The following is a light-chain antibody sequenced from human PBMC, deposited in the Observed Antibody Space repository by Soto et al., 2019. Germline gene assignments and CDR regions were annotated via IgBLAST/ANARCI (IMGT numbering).Light chain of an antibody. CDR2: AAS. V-gene: IGKV1-9*01. Sequence: DIQLTQSPSFLSASVGDRVTITCRASQGINNYLAWYQQKPGKATKLLIYAASTLQSGVPPRFSGSGSGTEFTLTVSSLQPEDFATYYCQQLNSYPFITFDQGTRLEIK. CDR3: QQLNSYPFIT. J-gene: IGKJ5*01. CDR1: QGINNY.